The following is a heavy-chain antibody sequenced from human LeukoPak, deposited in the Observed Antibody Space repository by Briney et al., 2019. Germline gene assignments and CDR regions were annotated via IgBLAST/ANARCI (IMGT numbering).Heavy chain of an antibody. V-gene: IGHV3-23*01. CDR2: ISGSGGST. CDR1: GFTFSSYA. J-gene: IGHJ5*02. Sequence: GGSLRLSCAASGFTFSSYAMSWVRQAPGKGLEWVSSISGSGGSTYYADSVKGRFTISRDNSKNTVYLQMNSLRAEDAAVYYCARDLGFGSSWYYHWGQGTLVTVSS. D-gene: IGHD6-13*01. CDR3: ARDLGFGSSWYYH.